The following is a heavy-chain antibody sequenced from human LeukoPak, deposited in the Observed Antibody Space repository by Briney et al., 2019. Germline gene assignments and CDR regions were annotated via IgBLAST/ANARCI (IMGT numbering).Heavy chain of an antibody. D-gene: IGHD6-13*01. V-gene: IGHV3-7*01. CDR1: GGSISGSY. Sequence: ETLSLTCTVSGGSISGSYWSWIRQPPGKGLEWVANIKYDGSEIDYVDSVKGRFTISRDNAKNSLYLQMNSLRAEDTAVYYCARDIAAPGLFFDYWGQGTLVTVSS. CDR2: IKYDGSEI. J-gene: IGHJ4*02. CDR3: ARDIAAPGLFFDY.